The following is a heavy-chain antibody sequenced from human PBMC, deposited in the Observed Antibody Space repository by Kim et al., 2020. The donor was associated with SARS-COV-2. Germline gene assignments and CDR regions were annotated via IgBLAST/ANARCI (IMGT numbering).Heavy chain of an antibody. D-gene: IGHD3-3*01. Sequence: ASVKVSCKASGYTFNNYGISWVRQAPGQGPEWMGWIRAYNGETIYAQRFQDRVIMTRDTSTSTAYMELRGLTSDDSAVYYCTRINTGVTIFGVVIAYFDPWGPGTLVTVSS. CDR1: GYTFNNYG. J-gene: IGHJ5*02. V-gene: IGHV1-18*01. CDR2: IRAYNGET. CDR3: TRINTGVTIFGVVIAYFDP.